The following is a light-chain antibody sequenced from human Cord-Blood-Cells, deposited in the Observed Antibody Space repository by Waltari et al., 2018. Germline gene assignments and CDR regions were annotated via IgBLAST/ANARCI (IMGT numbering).Light chain of an antibody. CDR1: SSDVGGYNY. CDR2: EVS. Sequence: QSALTQPPSASGSPGQSVTISCTGTSSDVGGYNYVSWYPQHPGKAPKLMIYEVSKRPSGVPERFSGSKSGNTASLTVSGLQAEDEADYYCSSYAGSNNYVCGTGTKVTVL. V-gene: IGLV2-8*01. CDR3: SSYAGSNNYV. J-gene: IGLJ1*01.